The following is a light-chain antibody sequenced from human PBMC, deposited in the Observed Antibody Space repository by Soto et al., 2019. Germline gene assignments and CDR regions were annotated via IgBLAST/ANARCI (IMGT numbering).Light chain of an antibody. Sequence: QSVLTQPPSVSGAPGQRVTISCTGSSSNIGAGYDVHWYQQLPGTAPKVLIYGNSNRPAGVPDRFSGSKSGTSASLAITGLQAEDEADYYCQYYDSSLSGSVVFGGGTKLTVL. CDR1: SSNIGAGYD. V-gene: IGLV1-40*01. CDR2: GNS. CDR3: QYYDSSLSGSVV. J-gene: IGLJ2*01.